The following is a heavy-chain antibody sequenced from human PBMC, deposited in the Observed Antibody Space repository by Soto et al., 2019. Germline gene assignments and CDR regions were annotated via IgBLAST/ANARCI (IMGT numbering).Heavy chain of an antibody. Sequence: VASVKVSCKASGYTFTSYYMHWVRQAPGQGLEWMGIINPSGGSTSYAQKFQGRVTMTRDTSTSTVYMELSSLRSEDTAVYYCARVMPLRNCGGDCYTFDPWGQGTLVTVSS. D-gene: IGHD2-21*02. CDR2: INPSGGST. J-gene: IGHJ5*02. CDR3: ARVMPLRNCGGDCYTFDP. V-gene: IGHV1-46*01. CDR1: GYTFTSYY.